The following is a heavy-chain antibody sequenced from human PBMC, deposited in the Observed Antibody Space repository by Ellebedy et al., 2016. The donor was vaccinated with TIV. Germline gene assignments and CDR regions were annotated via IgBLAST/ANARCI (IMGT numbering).Heavy chain of an antibody. V-gene: IGHV3-74*01. Sequence: GESLKISXAASGFTFSSYWMHWVRQAPGKGLVWVSRINSDGSRIDYADSVKGRFTISRDNAKNTLDLQMNSLRAEDTAVYYCVRGNEQLGRWGAFDYWGQGTLVTVSS. D-gene: IGHD6-6*01. J-gene: IGHJ4*02. CDR3: VRGNEQLGRWGAFDY. CDR2: INSDGSRI. CDR1: GFTFSSYW.